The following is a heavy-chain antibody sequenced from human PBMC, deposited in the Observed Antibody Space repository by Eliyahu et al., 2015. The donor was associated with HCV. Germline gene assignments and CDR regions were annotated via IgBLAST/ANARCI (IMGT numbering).Heavy chain of an antibody. CDR3: ASGNYGDLLGAFDY. Sequence: QVQLVQSGAVVKKPGSXVKVSCXASGTTFSNYAFNWVRQAPGQGLEWMGGIIPIFDTSNYTQKFQGRVTITADASTSTAYMELSSLRSDDTAVYYCASGNYGDLLGAFDYWGLGTLVTVSS. D-gene: IGHD4-17*01. CDR1: GTTFSNYA. CDR2: IIPIFDTS. V-gene: IGHV1-69*01. J-gene: IGHJ4*02.